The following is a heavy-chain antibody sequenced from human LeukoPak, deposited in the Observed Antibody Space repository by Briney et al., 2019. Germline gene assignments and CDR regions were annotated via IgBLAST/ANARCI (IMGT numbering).Heavy chain of an antibody. V-gene: IGHV3-74*01. CDR3: ARLSAYYYGSFFYYYMDV. CDR2: INSDGSST. J-gene: IGHJ6*03. Sequence: GGSLRLSCAASGFTFSSHWMHWVRQAPGKGLVWVSRINSDGSSTSYADSVKGRFTISRDNAKNSVYLHMNSLRAEDTALYYCARLSAYYYGSFFYYYMDVWGKGTTVTVSS. CDR1: GFTFSSHW. D-gene: IGHD3-10*01.